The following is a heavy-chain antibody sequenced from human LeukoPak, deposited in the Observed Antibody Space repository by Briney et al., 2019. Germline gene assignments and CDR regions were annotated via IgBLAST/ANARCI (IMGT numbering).Heavy chain of an antibody. D-gene: IGHD3-3*01. V-gene: IGHV3-7*01. Sequence: PGGSLRLSCAVSGFSFSYYYMSWVRQAPGKGLEWVANISPDGSEKNYGDSVKGRFNISRDNAKNSLYLQLNSLRAEDTAVFYCARVGVVTDDAFDIWGQGTLDTVSS. CDR2: ISPDGSEK. J-gene: IGHJ3*02. CDR1: GFSFSYYY. CDR3: ARVGVVTDDAFDI.